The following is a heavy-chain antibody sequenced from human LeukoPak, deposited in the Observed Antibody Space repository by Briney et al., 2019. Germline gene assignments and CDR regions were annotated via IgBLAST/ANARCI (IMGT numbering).Heavy chain of an antibody. V-gene: IGHV4-39*01. D-gene: IGHD1-26*01. CDR2: IYYSGST. J-gene: IGHJ4*02. CDR1: GGSISSSSYY. CDR3: ATPGSGSSSDY. Sequence: SETLSLTCTVSGGSISSSSYYWGWIRQPPGMGLEWIGNIYYSGSTYYNPSLKSRVTISVDTSKNQFSLKLSSVTAADTAVYYCATPGSGSSSDYWGQGTLVTVSS.